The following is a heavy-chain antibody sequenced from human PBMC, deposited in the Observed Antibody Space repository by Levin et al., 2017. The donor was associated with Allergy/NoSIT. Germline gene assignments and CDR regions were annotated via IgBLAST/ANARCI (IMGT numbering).Heavy chain of an antibody. CDR2: TYHRSKWYN. CDR1: GDSVSSNSAA. V-gene: IGHV6-1*01. CDR3: ARSIIGSGSYYENYFDY. Sequence: SQTLSLLCAISGDSVSSNSAAWNWIRQSPSRGLEWLGRTYHRSKWYNDYAVSVKSRITINPYTSKNQFSLQLNSVTPEDTAVYYCARSIIGSGSYYENYFDYWGQGTLVTVSS. J-gene: IGHJ4*02. D-gene: IGHD3-10*01.